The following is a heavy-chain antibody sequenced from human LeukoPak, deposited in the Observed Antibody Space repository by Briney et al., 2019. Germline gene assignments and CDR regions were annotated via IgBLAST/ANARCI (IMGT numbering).Heavy chain of an antibody. CDR1: GFTFSSYS. CDR2: IYSGGST. D-gene: IGHD1-26*01. V-gene: IGHV3-53*01. CDR3: ARGVGSGSRLRAGDY. Sequence: GGSLRLSCAASGFTFSSYSMNWVRQAPGKGLEWVSVIYSGGSTYYADSVKGRFTISRDNSKNTLYLQMNSLRVEDTAVYYCARGVGSGSRLRAGDYWGQGTLVTVSS. J-gene: IGHJ4*02.